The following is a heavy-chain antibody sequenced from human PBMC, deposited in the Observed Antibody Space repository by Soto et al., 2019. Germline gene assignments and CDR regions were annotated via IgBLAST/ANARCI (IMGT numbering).Heavy chain of an antibody. J-gene: IGHJ3*02. D-gene: IGHD3-22*01. CDR1: GGTFSSYA. CDR3: ASWDYDRSGPNAFDI. Sequence: QVQLVQSGAEVKKPGSSVKVSCKASGGTFSSYAISWVRQAPGQGLEWMGGIIPIFGTANYAQKFQGRVTITADESTRTAYMELSSLRSEETAVYYCASWDYDRSGPNAFDIWGQGTMVTVSS. CDR2: IIPIFGTA. V-gene: IGHV1-69*01.